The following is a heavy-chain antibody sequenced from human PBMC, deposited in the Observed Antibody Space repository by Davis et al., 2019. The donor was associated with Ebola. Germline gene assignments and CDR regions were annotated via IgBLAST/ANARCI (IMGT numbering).Heavy chain of an antibody. CDR2: ISGSGSST. Sequence: GESLKISCAASGFTFSSYAMSWVRQAPGKGLEWVSSISGSGSSTYYADSVKGRFTISRDNAKNSLYLQMNSLRAEDTALYYCAREGGYCSGGSCYHSEAFDYWGQGTLVTVSS. CDR3: AREGGYCSGGSCYHSEAFDY. V-gene: IGHV3-23*01. J-gene: IGHJ4*02. CDR1: GFTFSSYA. D-gene: IGHD2-15*01.